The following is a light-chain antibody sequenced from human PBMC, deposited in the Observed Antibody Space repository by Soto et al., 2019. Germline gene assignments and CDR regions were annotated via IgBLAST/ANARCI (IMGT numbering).Light chain of an antibody. CDR1: QGIRND. CDR2: AAS. CDR3: LQDYDYPWT. J-gene: IGKJ1*01. Sequence: AIQMTQSPSSLSASVGDRVTITCRASQGIRNDLGWYQQKPGKAPKLLIYAASSLQSGIPSRFSGRGSGTDFTLTISSRQPEDFATYYCLQDYDYPWTFGQGTKVEIK. V-gene: IGKV1-6*01.